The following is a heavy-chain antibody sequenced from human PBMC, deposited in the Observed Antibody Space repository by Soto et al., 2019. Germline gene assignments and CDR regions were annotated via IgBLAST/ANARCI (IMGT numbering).Heavy chain of an antibody. D-gene: IGHD6-6*01. CDR1: SYSMNRGGSY. Sequence: SEALFLPCYVSSYSMNRGGSYWSWIRQNRVKGLEWIGYIYSNGDTYYNPSLKSRVTISVDTSKSQFSLNLTSVTAADTAVYYCARRGGSSSGYYYYAMDVWGQGTTVTVSS. J-gene: IGHJ6*02. CDR2: IYSNGDT. CDR3: ARRGGSSSGYYYYAMDV. V-gene: IGHV4-31*03.